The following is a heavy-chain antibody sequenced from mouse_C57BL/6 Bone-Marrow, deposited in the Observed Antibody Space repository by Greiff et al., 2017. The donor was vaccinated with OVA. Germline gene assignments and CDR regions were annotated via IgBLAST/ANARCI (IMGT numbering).Heavy chain of an antibody. J-gene: IGHJ2*01. CDR2: INPSSGYT. CDR3: ARDYYGSRGYFNY. D-gene: IGHD1-1*01. V-gene: IGHV1-4*01. Sequence: VQLQESGAELARPGASVKMSCKASGYTFTSYTMHWVKQRPGQGLDWIGYINPSSGYTKYNQKFKDKATLTADKSSSTAYMQLSSLTSEDSAVYYCARDYYGSRGYFNYGGQGTTLTVSS. CDR1: GYTFTSYT.